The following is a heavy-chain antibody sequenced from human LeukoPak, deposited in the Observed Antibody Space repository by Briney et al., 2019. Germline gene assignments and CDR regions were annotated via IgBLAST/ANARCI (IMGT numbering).Heavy chain of an antibody. CDR3: AVDRKSIGWTCLED. D-gene: IGHD3/OR15-3a*01. J-gene: IGHJ4*02. V-gene: IGHV3-30*04. CDR1: GLKFSSYS. Sequence: GRSLRLSCVVSGLKFSSYSFHWVRQAPGKGLEWVALISPDGINKYYEDSLKGRFTISRDNSRDNVYLELHSLTPEDTAVYFCAVDRKSIGWTCLEDWGPGTPVAASS. CDR2: ISPDGINK.